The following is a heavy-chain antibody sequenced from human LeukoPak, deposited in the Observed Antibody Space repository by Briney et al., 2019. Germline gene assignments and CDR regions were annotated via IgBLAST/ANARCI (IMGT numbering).Heavy chain of an antibody. J-gene: IGHJ6*03. D-gene: IGHD4-11*01. V-gene: IGHV4-4*07. CDR2: IYTSGST. CDR3: AREEVSNYDDYYYYMDV. Sequence: KPSETLSLTCTVSGGSISSYYWSWIRQPAGKGLKWIGRIYTSGSTNYNPSLKSRVTMSVDTSKNQFSLKLSSVTAADAAVYYCAREEVSNYDDYYYYMDVWGKGTTVTVSS. CDR1: GGSISSYY.